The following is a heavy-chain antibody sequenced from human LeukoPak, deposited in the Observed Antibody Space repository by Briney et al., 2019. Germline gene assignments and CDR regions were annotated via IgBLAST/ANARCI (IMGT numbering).Heavy chain of an antibody. CDR2: IYYNGST. V-gene: IGHV4-59*01. D-gene: IGHD5-24*01. CDR3: ARGAGTKEMAFGH. J-gene: IGHJ4*02. CDR1: GGSISTYY. Sequence: SETLSLTCTVSGGSISTYYRSWIRQPPGKGLEWIGYIYYNGSTNYNPSLKSRVTISVDTSKNHFSLKLTSVTAADTAVYYCARGAGTKEMAFGHWGQGTLVTVSS.